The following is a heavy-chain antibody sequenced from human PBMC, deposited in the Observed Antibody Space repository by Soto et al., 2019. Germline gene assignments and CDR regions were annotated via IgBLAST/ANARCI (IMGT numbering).Heavy chain of an antibody. D-gene: IGHD1-1*01. Sequence: GASVKVSCKASGGTFSSYAISWVRQAPGQGLEWMGGIIPIFGTANYAQEFQGRVTITADESTSTAYMELSSLRSEDTAVYYCARDGTTPPSYYYGMDVWGQGTTVTVSS. CDR3: ARDGTTPPSYYYGMDV. CDR2: IIPIFGTA. CDR1: GGTFSSYA. J-gene: IGHJ6*02. V-gene: IGHV1-69*13.